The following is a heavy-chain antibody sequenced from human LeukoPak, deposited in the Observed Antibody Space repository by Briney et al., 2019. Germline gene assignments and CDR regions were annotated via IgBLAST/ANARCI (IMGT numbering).Heavy chain of an antibody. CDR3: ARAPLDN. Sequence: PGGSLRLSCAASGFTLGSTYISWVRQAPGKGLEWVSVIYSGGSTKYADSVKARFTISRDTSKNTVYLQMNNLRAEDTAVYYCARAPLDNWGQGTLVTVSS. J-gene: IGHJ4*02. V-gene: IGHV3-53*01. CDR1: GFTLGSTY. CDR2: IYSGGST.